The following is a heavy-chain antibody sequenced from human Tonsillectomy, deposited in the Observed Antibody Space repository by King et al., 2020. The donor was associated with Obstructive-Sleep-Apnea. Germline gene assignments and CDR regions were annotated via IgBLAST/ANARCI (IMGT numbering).Heavy chain of an antibody. CDR3: ARGEVRGSNDY. CDR2: ISSSTSYI. Sequence: VQLVESGGGLVKPGGSLRLSCAASGFTFSSYSMNWVRQAPGKGLECVSSISSSTSYIYYADPVKGRFTISRDNAKNSLFLQMNSLRAEDTAVYYCARGEVRGSNDYWGQGTLVTVSS. CDR1: GFTFSSYS. V-gene: IGHV3-21*01. D-gene: IGHD2-15*01. J-gene: IGHJ4*02.